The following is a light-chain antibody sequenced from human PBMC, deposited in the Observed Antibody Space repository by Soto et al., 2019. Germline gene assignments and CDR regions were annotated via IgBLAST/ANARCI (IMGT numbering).Light chain of an antibody. V-gene: IGLV2-8*01. Sequence: QSALTQPPSASGSPGQSVTISCTGTSSDVGAYKYVSWYQQYPGKAPKLMIYEVSKRPSGVTDRFSGSKSGNTASLTVSGRQAEDEADYYCTSYAGSNIWVFGGGTKLTVL. CDR2: EVS. J-gene: IGLJ3*02. CDR3: TSYAGSNIWV. CDR1: SSDVGAYKY.